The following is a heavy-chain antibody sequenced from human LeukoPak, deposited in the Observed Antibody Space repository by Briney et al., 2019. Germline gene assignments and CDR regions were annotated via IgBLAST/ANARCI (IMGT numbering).Heavy chain of an antibody. D-gene: IGHD3-10*01. CDR2: IYYSGST. CDR1: GGSISSYY. CDR3: ARGDSYGSGSYYFVWLDP. V-gene: IGHV4-59*01. Sequence: SETLSLTCTVSGGSISSYYSSWIRQPPGKGLEWIGYIYYSGSTSYNPSLKSRVTISVDTSKNQFSLKLSSVTAADTAVYYCARGDSYGSGSYYFVWLDPWGQGTLVTVSS. J-gene: IGHJ5*02.